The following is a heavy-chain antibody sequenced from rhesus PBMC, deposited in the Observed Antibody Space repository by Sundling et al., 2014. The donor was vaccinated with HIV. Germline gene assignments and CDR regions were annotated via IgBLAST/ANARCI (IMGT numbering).Heavy chain of an antibody. CDR1: GYTFTDYY. D-gene: IGHD2-8*01. Sequence: QVQLVQSGAEVKKPGSSVKVSCKASGYTFTDYYMHWVRQAPRQGLEWMGWINPYNGNTKYAQKFQGRVTMTRDTSTSTAYMELSSLRSEDTAVYYCARDCSGGVCYGYGLDSWGQGVVVTVSS. V-gene: IGHV1S2*01. CDR2: INPYNGNT. J-gene: IGHJ6*01. CDR3: ARDCSGGVCYGYGLDS.